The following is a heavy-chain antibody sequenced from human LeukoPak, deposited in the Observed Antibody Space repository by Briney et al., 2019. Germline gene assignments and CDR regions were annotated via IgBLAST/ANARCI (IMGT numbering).Heavy chain of an antibody. J-gene: IGHJ4*02. CDR2: IYYSGST. D-gene: IGHD6-6*01. CDR1: GGSISSHY. Sequence: SETLSLTCTVSGGSISSHYWNWLRQPPGNGLEWIGYIYYSGSTKYNPSLKSRVTISIDMSKNQFSLNLSSVTAADTAMYYCAKGEADPVLFDYWGQGTLVTVSS. CDR3: AKGEADPVLFDY. V-gene: IGHV4-59*11.